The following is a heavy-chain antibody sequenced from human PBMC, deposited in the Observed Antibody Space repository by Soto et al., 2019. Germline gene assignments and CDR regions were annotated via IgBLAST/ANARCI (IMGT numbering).Heavy chain of an antibody. CDR3: ARVLKGYYDSSGYAFDI. CDR2: IIPIFGTA. CDR1: GGTFSSYA. J-gene: IGHJ3*02. V-gene: IGHV1-69*01. Sequence: QVQLVQCGAEVKKPGSSVKVSCKASGGTFSSYAISWVRQAPGQGLEWMGGIIPIFGTANYAQKFQGRVTITADESTSTAYMELSSLRSEDTAVYYCARVLKGYYDSSGYAFDIWGQGTMVTVSS. D-gene: IGHD3-22*01.